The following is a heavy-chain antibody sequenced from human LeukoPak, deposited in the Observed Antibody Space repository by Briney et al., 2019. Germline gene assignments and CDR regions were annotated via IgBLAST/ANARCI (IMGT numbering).Heavy chain of an antibody. CDR2: IYYSGST. D-gene: IGHD3-10*01. J-gene: IGHJ4*02. CDR3: ARGHLLCFGEFTAYFDY. V-gene: IGHV4-59*01. CDR1: GGSISSYY. Sequence: TSETLSLTCTVSGGSISSYYWSWIRQPPGKGLEWIGYIYYSGSTNYNPSLKSRVTISVDTSKNQFSLKLSSVTAADTAVYYCARGHLLCFGEFTAYFDYWGQGTLVTVSS.